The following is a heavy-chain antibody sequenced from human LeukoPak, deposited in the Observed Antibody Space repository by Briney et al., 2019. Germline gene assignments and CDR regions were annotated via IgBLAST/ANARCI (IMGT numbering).Heavy chain of an antibody. CDR1: GFIFNAYM. Sequence: PGGSLRLSCTASGFIFNAYMMDWVRQAPGKGLEWVSSMSSGSRYIYYADSVRGRFTISRDNAKNSLYLLMNSLRAEDTAVYYCARDRPTGASRLFVVQWGQGTLVTVSS. J-gene: IGHJ4*02. D-gene: IGHD3-3*01. CDR2: MSSGSRYI. CDR3: ARDRPTGASRLFVVQ. V-gene: IGHV3-21*01.